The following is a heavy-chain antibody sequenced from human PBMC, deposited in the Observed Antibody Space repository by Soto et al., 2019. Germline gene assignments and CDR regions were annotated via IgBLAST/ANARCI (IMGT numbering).Heavy chain of an antibody. CDR2: IYYDGSNE. CDR1: EFTFSNFG. Sequence: QVQLVESGGGVVQPGRSLRLSCAASEFTFSNFGMHWVRQAPGKGLEWVAVIYYDGSNEYYADSVKGRFTISRDNSKNTLYLQMNSLRAEDTAVYDCARVDVVVAADAVDIWGQGTMVTVSS. CDR3: ARVDVVVAADAVDI. V-gene: IGHV3-33*01. D-gene: IGHD2-15*01. J-gene: IGHJ3*02.